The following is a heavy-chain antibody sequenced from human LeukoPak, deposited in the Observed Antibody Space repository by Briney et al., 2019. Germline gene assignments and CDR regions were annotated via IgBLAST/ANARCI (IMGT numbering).Heavy chain of an antibody. CDR3: ARAPVVVVIAIPGWFDP. CDR1: GGSISSGGYY. V-gene: IGHV4-30-2*01. J-gene: IGHJ5*02. CDR2: IYHSGST. Sequence: PSQTLSLTCTVSGGSISSGGYYWSWIRQPPGKGLEWIGYIYHSGSTYYNPSLKGRVTISVDRSKNQFSLKLSSVTAADTAVYYCARAPVVVVIAIPGWFDPWGQGTLVTVSS. D-gene: IGHD2-21*01.